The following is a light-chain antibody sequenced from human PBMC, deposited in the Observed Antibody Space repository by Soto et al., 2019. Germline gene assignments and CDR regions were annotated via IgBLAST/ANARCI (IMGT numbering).Light chain of an antibody. CDR3: QQFYRTPWT. CDR1: QHILYRASIQSW. V-gene: IGKV4-1*01. Sequence: VQTQYPASMAVSLGERAIIICKPSQHILYRASIQSWLAWYQHKPGQAPKLLIYWASTLECGVPDRFSGSGSGADFTLTISSLQAEDFATYYCQQFYRTPWTFGQGTKV. CDR2: WAS. J-gene: IGKJ1*01.